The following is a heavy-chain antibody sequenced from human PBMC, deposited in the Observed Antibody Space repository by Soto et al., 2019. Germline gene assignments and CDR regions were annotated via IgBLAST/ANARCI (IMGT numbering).Heavy chain of an antibody. CDR2: IYYSGST. CDR3: ARVGYSYGYFDY. CDR1: GGSISSGDYY. Sequence: TLSLTCTVSGGSISSGDYYWSWIRQPPGKGLEWIGYIYYSGSTYYNPSLKSRVTISVDTSKNQFSLKLSSVTAADTAVYYCARVGYSYGYFDYWGQGTLVTVSS. V-gene: IGHV4-30-4*01. D-gene: IGHD5-18*01. J-gene: IGHJ4*02.